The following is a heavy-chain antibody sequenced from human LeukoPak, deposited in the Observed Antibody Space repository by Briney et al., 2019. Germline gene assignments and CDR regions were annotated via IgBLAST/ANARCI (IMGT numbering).Heavy chain of an antibody. CDR3: ARHGSWSYYYYYMDV. V-gene: IGHV4-39*01. J-gene: IGHJ6*03. CDR2: IYYSGST. D-gene: IGHD6-13*01. Sequence: SETLSLTCTVSGGSISSSSYYWGWIRQPPGKGLEWIGSIYYSGSTHYNPSLKSRVTISVDTSKNQFSLKLSSVTAADTAVYYCARHGSWSYYYYYMDVWGKGTTVTVSS. CDR1: GGSISSSSYY.